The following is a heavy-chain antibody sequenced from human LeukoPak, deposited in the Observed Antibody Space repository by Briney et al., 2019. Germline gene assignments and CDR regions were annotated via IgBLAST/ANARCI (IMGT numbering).Heavy chain of an antibody. V-gene: IGHV4-4*07. CDR3: ASDRGSGWFDY. J-gene: IGHJ4*02. CDR2: IQTSGNT. D-gene: IGHD6-19*01. CDR1: GGSISSYY. Sequence: PSETLSLTCTVSGGSISSYYWNWIRQPAGKGLEWVGRIQTSGNTNYSPSLKGRITISVDRSKNQVSLKSNSVTAADTAVYYCASDRGSGWFDYWGQGTLVTVSS.